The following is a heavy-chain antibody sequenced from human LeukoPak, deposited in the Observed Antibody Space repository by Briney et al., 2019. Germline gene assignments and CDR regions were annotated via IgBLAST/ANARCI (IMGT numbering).Heavy chain of an antibody. CDR2: IYDSGST. J-gene: IGHJ6*02. CDR3: ARYSSSHSGYYYFGLDV. V-gene: IGHV4-59*01. CDR1: SGSISSYY. Sequence: PSETLSPTCTVSSGSISSYYWSWIRQPPGKGLEWIGYIYDSGSTNYNPSLKSRVTISVDTSKNQFSLRLSSVTAADTAVYYCARYSSSHSGYYYFGLDVWGQGTTVTVSS. D-gene: IGHD6-6*01.